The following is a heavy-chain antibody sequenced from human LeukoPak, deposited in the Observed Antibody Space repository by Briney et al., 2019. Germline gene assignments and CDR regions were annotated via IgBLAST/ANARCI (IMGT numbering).Heavy chain of an antibody. CDR1: GGTFSSYA. Sequence: ASVKVSCKASGGTFSSYAISWVRQAPGQGLEWMGGIIPIFGTANYAQKFQDRVTITTDESTSTAYMELSSLRSEDTAVYYCARDPDLSWYFDLWGRGTLVTVSS. V-gene: IGHV1-69*05. CDR3: ARDPDLSWYFDL. CDR2: IIPIFGTA. D-gene: IGHD2/OR15-2a*01. J-gene: IGHJ2*01.